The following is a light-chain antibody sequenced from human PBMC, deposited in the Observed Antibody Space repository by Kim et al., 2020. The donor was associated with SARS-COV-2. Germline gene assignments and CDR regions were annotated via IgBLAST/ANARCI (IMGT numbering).Light chain of an antibody. J-gene: IGKJ1*01. V-gene: IGKV3-11*01. CDR2: DAS. Sequence: EIVLTQSPATLSLSPGERATLSCRASQSVSSYLAWYQQKPGQAPRLLIYDASNSATGIPARFSGSGSGTDFTLTISSLEPEDFAVYYCQQLRGAFGQGTKVDIK. CDR1: QSVSSY. CDR3: QQLRGA.